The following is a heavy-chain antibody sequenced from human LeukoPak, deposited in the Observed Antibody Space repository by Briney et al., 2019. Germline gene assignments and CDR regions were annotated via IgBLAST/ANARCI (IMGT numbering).Heavy chain of an antibody. CDR2: INSEGDT. J-gene: IGHJ4*02. V-gene: IGHV3-53*01. D-gene: IGHD3/OR15-3a*01. Sequence: GGSLRLSCAISGSSVSSNVMNWVRQAPGKGLEWLSAINSEGDTFYADSARGRFTISRDDSQDTLYLHMNSLRVEDTAVYFCARDMDWSYDYWGQGTQVTVSS. CDR3: ARDMDWSYDY. CDR1: GSSVSSNV.